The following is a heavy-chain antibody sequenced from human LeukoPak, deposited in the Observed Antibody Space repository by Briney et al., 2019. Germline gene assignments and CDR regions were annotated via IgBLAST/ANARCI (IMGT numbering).Heavy chain of an antibody. J-gene: IGHJ4*02. D-gene: IGHD5-18*01. CDR3: ASQGGYSYGSDFDY. V-gene: IGHV4-34*01. CDR2: INHSGST. CDR1: GGSFSGYY. Sequence: SETLSLTCAVYGGSFSGYYWSWIRQPPGKGLEWIGEINHSGSTNYNPSLKSRVTISVDTSKNQFSLKLSSVTAADTAVYYCASQGGYSYGSDFDYWGQGTLVTVSS.